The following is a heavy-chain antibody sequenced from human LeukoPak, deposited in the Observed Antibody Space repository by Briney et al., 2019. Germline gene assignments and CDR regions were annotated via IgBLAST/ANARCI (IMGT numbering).Heavy chain of an antibody. CDR1: GFTFSSYA. CDR2: IRGSGGST. CDR3: AKDSRRSYYNNPHSRHYFDY. J-gene: IGHJ4*02. Sequence: GGSLRLSCAASGFTFSSYAMSWVRQAPGKGLEWVSAIRGSGGSTYYADSVKGRFTISRDNSKNTLYLQMNRLRAEDTAVYYCAKDSRRSYYNNPHSRHYFDYWGQGTLVTVSS. V-gene: IGHV3-23*01. D-gene: IGHD3-10*01.